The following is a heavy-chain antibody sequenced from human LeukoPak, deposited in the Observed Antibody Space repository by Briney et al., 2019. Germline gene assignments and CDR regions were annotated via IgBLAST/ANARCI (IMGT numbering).Heavy chain of an antibody. J-gene: IGHJ6*02. V-gene: IGHV3-23*01. CDR2: ISGSGGST. D-gene: IGHD3-10*01. CDR3: AKDAPPSMVRGELYYYYYGMDV. CDR1: GFTLSFYG. Sequence: GGSLRLSCAASGFTLSFYGMHWVRQAPGKGLEWVSAISGSGGSTYYADSVKGRFTISRDNSKNTLYLQMNSLRAEDTAVYYCAKDAPPSMVRGELYYYYYGMDVWGQGTTVTVSS.